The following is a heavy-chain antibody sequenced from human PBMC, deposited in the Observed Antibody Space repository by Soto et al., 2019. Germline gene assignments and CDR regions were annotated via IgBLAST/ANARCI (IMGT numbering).Heavy chain of an antibody. V-gene: IGHV1-69*13. CDR1: GGTFSSYA. Sequence: GASVKVSCKASGGTFSSYAISWVRQAPGQGLEWMGGNIPIFGTANYAQKFQGRVTITADESTSTAYMELSSLRSEDTAVYYCARVVTIFGVVTNYGMDVWGQGTTVTVSS. D-gene: IGHD3-3*01. CDR3: ARVVTIFGVVTNYGMDV. CDR2: NIPIFGTA. J-gene: IGHJ6*02.